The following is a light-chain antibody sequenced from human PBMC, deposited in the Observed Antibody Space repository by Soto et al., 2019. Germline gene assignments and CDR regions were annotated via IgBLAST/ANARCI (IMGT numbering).Light chain of an antibody. Sequence: ESAITHSPAPLSVCPLERATLSCRASQSVSILLAWYQQKPGQAPRLLIYGASNRATGIPDRFSGSGSGTDFTLTISRLETEDFAVYYCQQYGSSGTFGQGTKVDIK. CDR1: QSVSIL. V-gene: IGKV3-20*01. J-gene: IGKJ1*01. CDR2: GAS. CDR3: QQYGSSGT.